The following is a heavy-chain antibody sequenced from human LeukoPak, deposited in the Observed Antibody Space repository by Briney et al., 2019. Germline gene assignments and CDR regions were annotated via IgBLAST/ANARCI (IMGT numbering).Heavy chain of an antibody. CDR2: YEAERAKM. J-gene: IGHJ4*02. CDR1: GYSLTELA. V-gene: IGHV1-24*01. CDR3: AAGTFYSLTTVY. Sequence: ASVKVSCKVSGYSLTELAMHWVRQAPGKGLEWMGGYEAERAKMINAQKFQVRVTMTEDTSTDTAYMELSSLRSEDTAVYYCAAGTFYSLTTVYWGQGTLVTVSS. D-gene: IGHD2/OR15-2a*01.